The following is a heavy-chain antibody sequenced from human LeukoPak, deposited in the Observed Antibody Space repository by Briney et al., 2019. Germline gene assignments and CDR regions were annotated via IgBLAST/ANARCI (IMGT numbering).Heavy chain of an antibody. D-gene: IGHD4-17*01. J-gene: IGHJ5*02. CDR1: GGSFSGYY. CDR3: ARGDYGDYVAKWFDP. CDR2: INHSGST. Sequence: PSETLSLTCAVYGGSFSGYYWSWIRQPPGKGLEWIGEINHSGSTNYNPSLKSRVTISVDTSKNQFSLKLSSVTAADTAVYYCARGDYGDYVAKWFDPWGQGTLVTVSS. V-gene: IGHV4-34*01.